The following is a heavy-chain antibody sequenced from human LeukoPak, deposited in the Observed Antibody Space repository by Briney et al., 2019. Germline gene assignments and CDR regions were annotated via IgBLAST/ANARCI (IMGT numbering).Heavy chain of an antibody. CDR2: MSPNTGNT. D-gene: IGHD6-19*01. J-gene: IGHJ4*02. CDR1: GYTFTSYD. V-gene: IGHV1-8*03. CDR3: ARVDIAVAGIYYFDC. Sequence: ASVKVSCKASGYTFTSYDINWVRQATGQGLEWMGWMSPNTGNTDYAQKFQGRVTITRNTSISTAYMELSSLRSEDTAVYYCARVDIAVAGIYYFDCWGQGTLVTVSS.